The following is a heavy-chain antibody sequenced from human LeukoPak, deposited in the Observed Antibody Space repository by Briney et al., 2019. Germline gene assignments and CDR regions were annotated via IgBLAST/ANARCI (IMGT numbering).Heavy chain of an antibody. J-gene: IGHJ3*02. Sequence: GGSLTLSCTASGLTFSNYATTWVRQAPGKGLERVSSITGSGRGTYYADSVKGRFSVSRDNSQNTVFLHMNSLRADDTALYYCSRDPNGDYVGAFDMWGPGTMVTVSS. D-gene: IGHD4-17*01. V-gene: IGHV3-23*01. CDR3: SRDPNGDYVGAFDM. CDR2: ITGSGRGT. CDR1: GLTFSNYA.